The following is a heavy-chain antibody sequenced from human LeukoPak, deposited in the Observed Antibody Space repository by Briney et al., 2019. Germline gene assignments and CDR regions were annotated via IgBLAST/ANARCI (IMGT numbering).Heavy chain of an antibody. CDR2: IYYSGST. CDR3: ARTGDYFQAA. J-gene: IGHJ5*02. CDR1: GGSISSTSYY. D-gene: IGHD2/OR15-2a*01. V-gene: IGHV4-39*01. Sequence: SETLSLTCTVSGGSISSTSYYWGWIRQPPGKGLEWIGSIYYSGSTYYNPSLKSRVTISVDTSKNQFSLKLSSVTAADTAVYYCARTGDYFQAAWGQGTLVTVSS.